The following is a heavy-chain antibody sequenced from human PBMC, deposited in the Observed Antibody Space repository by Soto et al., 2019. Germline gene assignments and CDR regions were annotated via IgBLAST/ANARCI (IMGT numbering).Heavy chain of an antibody. CDR3: ARGPEIDDYIWGSYRYDWFDP. D-gene: IGHD3-16*02. J-gene: IGHJ5*02. CDR1: GYTFTSYG. CDR2: ISAYNGNT. V-gene: IGHV1-18*01. Sequence: QVQLVQSGAEVKKPGASVKVSCKASGYTFTSYGISWVRQAPGQGLEWMGWISAYNGNTNYAQKLQGRVTMTTDPSTSTAYMELRSLRSDDTAVYYCARGPEIDDYIWGSYRYDWFDPWGQGTLVTVSS.